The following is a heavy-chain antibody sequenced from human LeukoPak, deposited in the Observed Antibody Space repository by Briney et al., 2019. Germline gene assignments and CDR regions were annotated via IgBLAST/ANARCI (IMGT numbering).Heavy chain of an antibody. CDR2: ISAYNGNT. CDR3: ARYGGYYDSSGYPIDY. Sequence: ASVKVSCKASGYTFTSYGISWVRQAPGQGLEWMGWISAYNGNTNYAQKLQGRVTMTTDTSTSTAYMELRSLRSDDTAVYYCARYGGYYDSSGYPIDYWAREPWSPSPQ. CDR1: GYTFTSYG. J-gene: IGHJ4*02. D-gene: IGHD3-22*01. V-gene: IGHV1-18*01.